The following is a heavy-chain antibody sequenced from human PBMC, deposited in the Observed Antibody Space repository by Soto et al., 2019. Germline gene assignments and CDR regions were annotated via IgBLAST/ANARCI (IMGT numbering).Heavy chain of an antibody. Sequence: QVQLVQSGAEVKKPGASVKVSCKASGYIFTAYSMHWVRQAPGQGLEWMGVVNTSGGSTNYAQKFQGRITRTRDTSTSTVYMDLSSLTSEDSAVYYCAREENCSDGICYSEYFQRWGQGTLVTVS. J-gene: IGHJ1*01. CDR3: AREENCSDGICYSEYFQR. CDR2: VNTSGGST. V-gene: IGHV1-46*01. CDR1: GYIFTAYS. D-gene: IGHD2-15*01.